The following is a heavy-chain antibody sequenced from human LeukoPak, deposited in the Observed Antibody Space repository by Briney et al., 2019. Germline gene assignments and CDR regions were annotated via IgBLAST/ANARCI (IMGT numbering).Heavy chain of an antibody. V-gene: IGHV4-34*01. Sequence: SETLSLTCAVYGGSFSGYYWSWIRQPPGKGLEWIGEINHSGSTTYNPSLKSRVTMSVDTSKNQFSLKLNSVTAADTAVYYCARRAGSRFDSSGYYYVRIWFDPWGQGTLVTVSS. CDR3: ARRAGSRFDSSGYYYVRIWFDP. CDR1: GGSFSGYY. CDR2: INHSGST. J-gene: IGHJ5*02. D-gene: IGHD3-22*01.